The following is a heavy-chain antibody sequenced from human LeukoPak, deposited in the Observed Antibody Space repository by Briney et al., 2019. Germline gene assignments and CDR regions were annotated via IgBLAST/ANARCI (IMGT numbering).Heavy chain of an antibody. CDR3: ARDRTYYDFLSGYGLPSIDNWFDP. Sequence: SETLSLTCAVYGGSFSGYYWSWIRQPPGKGLEWNWDINHSGSTNYNPSLKSRVTISVDTSNNQSSKQLSAMTAADTAVYYCARDRTYYDFLSGYGLPSIDNWFDPWGRGTLVTVSS. CDR2: INHSGST. CDR1: GGSFSGYY. D-gene: IGHD3-3*01. V-gene: IGHV4-34*01. J-gene: IGHJ5*02.